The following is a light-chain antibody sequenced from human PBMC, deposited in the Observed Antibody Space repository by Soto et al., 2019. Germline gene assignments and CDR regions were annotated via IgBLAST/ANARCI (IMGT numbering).Light chain of an antibody. CDR1: QTFSSTY. CDR3: QEYGSSRSIT. Sequence: EVVLTQSPGTLSLSPGERATLSCRASQTFSSTYLAWYQQRPGQAPRLLIYDASIRATGIPDRFSGSASGTDFTLTISRLEPEDFAVYYCQEYGSSRSITFGQGTRLEIK. CDR2: DAS. J-gene: IGKJ5*01. V-gene: IGKV3-20*01.